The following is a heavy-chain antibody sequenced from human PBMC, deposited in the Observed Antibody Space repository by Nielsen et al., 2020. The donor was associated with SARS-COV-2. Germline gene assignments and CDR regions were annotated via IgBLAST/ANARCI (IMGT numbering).Heavy chain of an antibody. J-gene: IGHJ3*02. CDR2: INTNSGGT. CDR3: ARGGRGGNSGDAFDI. D-gene: IGHD4-23*01. Sequence: ASVKVSCKASGYTFTGYYMHWVRQAPGQGLEWMGWINTNSGGTNYAQKFQGRVTMTRDTSISTAYMGLSRLRSDDTAVYYCARGGRGGNSGDAFDIWGQGTMVTVSS. CDR1: GYTFTGYY. V-gene: IGHV1-2*02.